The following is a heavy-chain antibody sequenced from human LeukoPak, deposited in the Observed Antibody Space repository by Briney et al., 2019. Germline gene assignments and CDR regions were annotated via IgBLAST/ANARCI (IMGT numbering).Heavy chain of an antibody. Sequence: SETPSLTCTVSGGSISSYYWSWIRQPAGKGLEWIGRIYTSGSTNYNPSLKSRFTMSVDTSKNQFSLKLSSVTAADTAVYYCARDFAGEGGSGNNWFDPWGQGTLVTVSS. V-gene: IGHV4-4*07. CDR1: GGSISSYY. CDR2: IYTSGST. D-gene: IGHD6-19*01. J-gene: IGHJ5*02. CDR3: ARDFAGEGGSGNNWFDP.